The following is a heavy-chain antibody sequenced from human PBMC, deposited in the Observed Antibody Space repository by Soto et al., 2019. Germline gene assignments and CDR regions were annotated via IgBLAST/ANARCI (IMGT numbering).Heavy chain of an antibody. Sequence: QSGGSLRLSYAASGFTFGHYWVHWVHQAPGKGLVSVSRMSDYGRINYGDSVYDRVITSRDTARSELYLQWNDLRVEDTATYYCARGGLAPFDPWGKGALVTVSS. CDR2: MSDYGRI. CDR3: ARGGLAPFDP. D-gene: IGHD3-9*01. V-gene: IGHV3-74*01. CDR1: GFTFGHYW. J-gene: IGHJ5*02.